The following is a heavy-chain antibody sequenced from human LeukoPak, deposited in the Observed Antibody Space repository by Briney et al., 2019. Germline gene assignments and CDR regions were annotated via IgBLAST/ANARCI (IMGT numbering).Heavy chain of an antibody. J-gene: IGHJ4*01. CDR3: AKGRIVVVPAAFDY. Sequence: SGGSLRLSCAASGFTFSSYGMHWVRQAPGKGLEWVAVISYDGSNKYYADSVKGRFTISRDNSKNTLYLQMNSLRAEDTAVYYCAKGRIVVVPAAFDYWGHGTLVTVSS. CDR1: GFTFSSYG. V-gene: IGHV3-30*18. D-gene: IGHD2-2*01. CDR2: ISYDGSNK.